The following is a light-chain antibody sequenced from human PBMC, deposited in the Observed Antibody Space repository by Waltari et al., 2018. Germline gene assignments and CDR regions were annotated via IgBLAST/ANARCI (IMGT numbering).Light chain of an antibody. J-gene: IGLJ2*01. Sequence: QSALTQPASVSGSPGQAITISCTGTSSDVGGYNYVSWYQQHPGKAPKVMIYDVSNRPSGVSSRFSGSKSGNTASLTISGLRAEDEADYYCSSYTSGSTLVVFGGGTKLTVL. CDR1: SSDVGGYNY. V-gene: IGLV2-14*03. CDR3: SSYTSGSTLVV. CDR2: DVS.